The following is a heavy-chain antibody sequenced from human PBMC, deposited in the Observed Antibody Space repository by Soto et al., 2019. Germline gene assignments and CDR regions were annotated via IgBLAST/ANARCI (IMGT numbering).Heavy chain of an antibody. CDR1: VFTFSDYY. V-gene: IGHV3-11*01. CDR2: ISGSGSTI. CDR3: ASGVAASHFYYYYMDV. D-gene: IGHD2-15*01. J-gene: IGHJ6*03. Sequence: GGSLRLSCAASVFTFSDYYMSWIRQAPGKGLEWVSYISGSGSTIYYADSVKGRFTISRDNAKNSLHLQMNSLRAEDTAVYYCASGVAASHFYYYYMDVWGKGTKVTVSS.